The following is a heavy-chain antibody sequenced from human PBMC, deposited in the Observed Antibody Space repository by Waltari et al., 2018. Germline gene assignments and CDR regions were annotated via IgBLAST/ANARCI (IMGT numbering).Heavy chain of an antibody. D-gene: IGHD3-22*01. Sequence: QVQLQESGPGLVKPSETLSLTCTVSGGSLSSYYWSWIRQPPGKGLEWIGYIYYSGSTNYNPSRKSRVTISVDTSKNQFSLKLSSVTAADTAVYYCARAGYYYDSSGYYSWFDPWGQGTLVTVSS. J-gene: IGHJ5*02. CDR1: GGSLSSYY. CDR3: ARAGYYYDSSGYYSWFDP. V-gene: IGHV4-59*01. CDR2: IYYSGST.